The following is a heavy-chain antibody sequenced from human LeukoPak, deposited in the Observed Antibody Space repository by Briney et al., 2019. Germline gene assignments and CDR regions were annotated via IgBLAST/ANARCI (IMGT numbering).Heavy chain of an antibody. J-gene: IGHJ4*02. V-gene: IGHV1-24*01. CDR1: GYTLTELS. Sequence: GASVKVSCKVSGYTLTELSMHWVRQAPGKGLEWMGGFDPEDGETIYAQKFQGRVTMTEDTSTDTAYMELSSLRSEDTAVYYCATSYDILTGYYARRTGFDYWGQGTLVTVSS. CDR3: ATSYDILTGYYARRTGFDY. CDR2: FDPEDGET. D-gene: IGHD3-9*01.